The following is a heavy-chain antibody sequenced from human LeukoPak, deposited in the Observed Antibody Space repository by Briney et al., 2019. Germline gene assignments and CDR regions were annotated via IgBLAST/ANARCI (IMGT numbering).Heavy chain of an antibody. V-gene: IGHV1-69*04. D-gene: IGHD4-11*01. J-gene: IGHJ4*02. CDR1: GGTFSSYA. CDR3: ASGTVTRGFDY. Sequence: ASVKVSCKASGGTFSSYAISWVRQAPGQGLEWMGRIIPILGIANYAQKFQGRVTITADKSTSTAYMELSSLRSEDTAVYYCASGTVTRGFDYWGQGTLVTVSS. CDR2: IIPILGIA.